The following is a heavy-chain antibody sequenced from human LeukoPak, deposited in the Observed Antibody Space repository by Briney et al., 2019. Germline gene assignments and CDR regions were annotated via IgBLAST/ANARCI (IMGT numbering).Heavy chain of an antibody. CDR2: IKEDGSAK. CDR3: ARDGPWFGEFFDY. J-gene: IGHJ4*02. CDR1: GFTFRNYW. D-gene: IGHD3-10*01. V-gene: IGHV3-7*01. Sequence: GGSLRLSCAASGFTFRNYWMSWVRQAPGKGLEWVANIKEDGSAKNYMDSVKGRFTISRDNAKSSLYLQMNSPRAEDTAVYFCARDGPWFGEFFDYWGQGTPVTVSS.